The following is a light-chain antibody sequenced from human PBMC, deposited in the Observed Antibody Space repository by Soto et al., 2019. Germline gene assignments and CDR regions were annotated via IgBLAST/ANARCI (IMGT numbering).Light chain of an antibody. CDR1: QSIRTY. J-gene: IGKJ1*01. Sequence: DIQMTQSPSSLSASVGDRVTITCRASQSIRTYLNWYQQKPGKAPKFLIYAASTLQSGVPSRFRGSGSGTDFTLTISSLLPEDSATYYCQQSYSNPRTFGQGTKVEIK. V-gene: IGKV1-39*01. CDR3: QQSYSNPRT. CDR2: AAS.